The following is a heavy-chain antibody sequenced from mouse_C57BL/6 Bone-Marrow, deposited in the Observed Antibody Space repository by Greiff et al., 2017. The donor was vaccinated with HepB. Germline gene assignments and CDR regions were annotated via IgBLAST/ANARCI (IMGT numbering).Heavy chain of an antibody. D-gene: IGHD3-1*01. J-gene: IGHJ2*01. V-gene: IGHV5-4*01. Sequence: VHLVESGGGLVKPGGSLKLSCAASGFTFSSYAMSWVRQTPEKRLEWVATISDGGSYTYYPDNVKGRFTISRDNAKNNLYLQMSHLKSEDTAMYYCERVGLGDYWGQGTTLTVSS. CDR3: ERVGLGDY. CDR1: GFTFSSYA. CDR2: ISDGGSYT.